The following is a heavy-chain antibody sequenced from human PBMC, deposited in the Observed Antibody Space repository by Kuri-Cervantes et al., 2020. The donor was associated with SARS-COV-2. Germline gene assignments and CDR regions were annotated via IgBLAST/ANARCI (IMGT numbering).Heavy chain of an antibody. CDR3: ARFPPHYDFWSGYLGTYYYGMDV. D-gene: IGHD3-3*01. V-gene: IGHV1-18*01. CDR1: GGTFSSYA. Sequence: ASVKVSCKASGGTFSSYAISWVRQAPGQGLEWMGWISAYNGNTNYAQKLQGRVTMSTDTSTSTAYMELRSLRSEDTAVYYCARFPPHYDFWSGYLGTYYYGMDVWGQGTTVTVSS. J-gene: IGHJ6*02. CDR2: ISAYNGNT.